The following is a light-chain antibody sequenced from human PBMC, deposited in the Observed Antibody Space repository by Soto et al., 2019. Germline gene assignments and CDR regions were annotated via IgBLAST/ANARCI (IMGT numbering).Light chain of an antibody. V-gene: IGKV3-15*01. CDR1: QSVTTN. CDR2: GAS. J-gene: IGKJ3*01. CDR3: QQYKDWPPLFT. Sequence: EIVMTQSPDTLSVSPGERATLSCRASQSVTTNLAWYRQTPGQPPRLLIYGASIRATGIPARFSGSGSGTEFTLTISSLESEDFAVYYCQQYKDWPPLFTSGPGTRVDIK.